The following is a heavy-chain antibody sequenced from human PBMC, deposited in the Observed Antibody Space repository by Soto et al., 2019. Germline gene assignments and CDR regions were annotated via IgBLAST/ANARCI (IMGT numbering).Heavy chain of an antibody. V-gene: IGHV3-11*01. D-gene: IGHD3-22*01. J-gene: IGHJ4*02. Sequence: GGSLRLSCAASGFTFSDYYMSWIRQARGKGLEWVSYISSSGSIIYYADSVKCRFTISRDNAKNTLYLQLNSLRAEDTAVYYCARDLGYYASDGYFDYWGQGTVVTVSS. CDR2: ISSSGSII. CDR3: ARDLGYYASDGYFDY. CDR1: GFTFSDYY.